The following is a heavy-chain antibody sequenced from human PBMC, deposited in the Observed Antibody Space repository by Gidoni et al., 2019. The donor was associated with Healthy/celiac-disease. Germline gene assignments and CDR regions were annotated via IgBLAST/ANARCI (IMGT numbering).Heavy chain of an antibody. CDR2: ISSSSSYI. J-gene: IGHJ4*02. D-gene: IGHD3-3*01. CDR1: GFTFSRYS. CDR3: ARDLPPYYDFWSGTTSYDY. V-gene: IGHV3-21*01. Sequence: VQLVESGGGLVKPGGSLRLSCAASGFTFSRYSMNWVRQAPGKGLEWVSSISSSSSYIYYADSVKGRFTISRDNAKNSLYLQMNSLRAEDTAVYYCARDLPPYYDFWSGTTSYDYWGQGTLVTVSS.